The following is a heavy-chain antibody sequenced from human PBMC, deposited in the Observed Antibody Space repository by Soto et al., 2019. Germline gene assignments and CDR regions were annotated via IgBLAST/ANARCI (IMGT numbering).Heavy chain of an antibody. CDR1: GFTFSNDD. CDR3: AKNIGGFSGYANFDY. CDR2: ITAGGFNT. J-gene: IGHJ4*02. D-gene: IGHD5-12*01. V-gene: IGHV3-23*01. Sequence: EVQLLESGGDLVQPGGSLRLSCVASGFTFSNDDLSWVRQASGKGLEGVSAITAGGFNTYYADSVKGRFTISRDNSKNTLYLQLNSLSAEDTAVYYCAKNIGGFSGYANFDYWGQGTLVTVSS.